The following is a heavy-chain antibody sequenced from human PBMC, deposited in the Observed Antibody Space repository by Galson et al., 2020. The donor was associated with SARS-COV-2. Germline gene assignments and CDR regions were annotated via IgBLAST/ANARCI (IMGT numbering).Heavy chain of an antibody. Sequence: GGFLRLSFATSGFTLIMAWLNWVRQVPGRGLEWVGRIRINNNVGTTDYAVPVKGRFIISSDDFNGVLYLQMSRLMTEDTAIYYCTAETWWSAASHPSDDWGRGTLGTVSS. V-gene: IGHV3-15*07. CDR1: GFTLIMAW. CDR3: TAETWWSAASHPSDD. CDR2: IRINNNVGTT. J-gene: IGHJ4*02. D-gene: IGHD3-16*01.